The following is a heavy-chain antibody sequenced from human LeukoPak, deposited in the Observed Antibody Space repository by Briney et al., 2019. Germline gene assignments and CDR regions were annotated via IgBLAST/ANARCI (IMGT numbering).Heavy chain of an antibody. J-gene: IGHJ3*02. CDR3: ASSYGSALDI. Sequence: GGSLRLSCAVSGFTFSDNWMSWVRQAPGQGLEWVANIKQDGSEKAYVDSVTGRFTISTDNAKNSLYLQMNSLSAEDTAVYYCASSYGSALDIWGQGTMVSVSS. CDR2: IKQDGSEK. V-gene: IGHV3-7*01. CDR1: GFTFSDNW. D-gene: IGHD3-16*01.